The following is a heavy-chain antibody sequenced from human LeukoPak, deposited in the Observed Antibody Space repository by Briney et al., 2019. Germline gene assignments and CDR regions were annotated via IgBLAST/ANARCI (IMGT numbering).Heavy chain of an antibody. Sequence: SETLSLTCTVSGGSISSYYWSWIRQPPGKGLEWIGYIYYSGSTNYNPSLKSRVTISVDTPKNQFFLKLSSVTAADTAVYYCAREGRVVRAAFDIWGQGTMVTVSS. CDR1: GGSISSYY. V-gene: IGHV4-59*01. CDR2: IYYSGST. D-gene: IGHD3-10*01. J-gene: IGHJ3*02. CDR3: AREGRVVRAAFDI.